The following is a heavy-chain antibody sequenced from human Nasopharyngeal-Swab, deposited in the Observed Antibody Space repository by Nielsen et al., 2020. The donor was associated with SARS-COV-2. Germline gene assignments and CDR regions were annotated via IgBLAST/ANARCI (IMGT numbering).Heavy chain of an antibody. V-gene: IGHV3-7*01. CDR1: GFTFSTYW. D-gene: IGHD4-11*01. Sequence: GGSLRLSCATSGFTFSTYWMTWVRQAPGKGLEWVANIKQDGSEKYYIDSVTGRFTISRDNAKSSLFLEMNSLRVEDTALYYCATDGYSFGYDRGYWGQGTLVNVSA. CDR2: IKQDGSEK. J-gene: IGHJ4*02. CDR3: ATDGYSFGYDRGY.